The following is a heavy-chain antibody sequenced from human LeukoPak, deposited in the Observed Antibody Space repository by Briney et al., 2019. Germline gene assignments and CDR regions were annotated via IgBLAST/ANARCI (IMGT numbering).Heavy chain of an antibody. Sequence: ASVKVSCKASGYTFTSYGISWVRQAPGQGLEWMGWISVYNGNTNYAQKLQGRVTMTTDTSTSTAYMELRSLRSDDTAVYYCARRGYCSSTSCYAVEFDYWGQGTLVTVSS. V-gene: IGHV1-18*01. J-gene: IGHJ4*02. D-gene: IGHD2-2*01. CDR1: GYTFTSYG. CDR3: ARRGYCSSTSCYAVEFDY. CDR2: ISVYNGNT.